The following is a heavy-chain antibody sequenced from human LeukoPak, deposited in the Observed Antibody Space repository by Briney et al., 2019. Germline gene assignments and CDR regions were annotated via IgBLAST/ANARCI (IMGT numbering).Heavy chain of an antibody. CDR3: AREGHEYDFWSGYQAYFDY. J-gene: IGHJ4*02. CDR1: GFTFSSYW. Sequence: GGSLRLSCAASGFTFSSYWMSWVRQAPGKGLEWAANIKQDGSEKYYVDSVKGRFTISRDNAKNSLYLQMNSLRAEDTAVYYCAREGHEYDFWSGYQAYFDYWGQGTLVTVSS. V-gene: IGHV3-7*01. D-gene: IGHD3-3*01. CDR2: IKQDGSEK.